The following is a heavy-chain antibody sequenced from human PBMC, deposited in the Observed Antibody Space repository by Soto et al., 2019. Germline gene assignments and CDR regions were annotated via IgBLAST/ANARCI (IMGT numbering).Heavy chain of an antibody. CDR3: ARHVALYYDFRSGYSRGGFDP. CDR2: IYPGDSDT. CDR1: GYSFTSYW. D-gene: IGHD3-3*01. J-gene: IGHJ5*02. V-gene: IGHV5-51*01. Sequence: GESLKISCRGSGYSFTSYWLGWVRQMPGKGLEVMGIIYPGDSDTKYSPSFQGQVTISADKSISTAYLQWSSLKASDTAMYYCARHVALYYDFRSGYSRGGFDPWGQGTLVTVSS.